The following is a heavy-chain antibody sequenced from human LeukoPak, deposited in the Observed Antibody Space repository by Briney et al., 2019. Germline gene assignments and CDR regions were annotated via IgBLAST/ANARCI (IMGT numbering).Heavy chain of an antibody. CDR2: ISRRDDYT. CDR1: GFVLGRYA. CDR3: ATTTNSYLTLDN. J-gene: IGHJ4*02. V-gene: IGHV3-23*01. Sequence: TGGSLRLSCAASGFVLGRYAMSWVRQPPGKGLEWVSVISRRDDYTYYADSVKGRFTISRDNSKNTLYLQMNSLRPEDTAVYYCATTTNSYLTLDNWGQGTLVTVSS. D-gene: IGHD4-23*01.